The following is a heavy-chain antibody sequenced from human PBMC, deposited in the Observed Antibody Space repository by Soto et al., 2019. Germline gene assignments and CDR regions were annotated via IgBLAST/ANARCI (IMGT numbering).Heavy chain of an antibody. V-gene: IGHV4-30-2*01. CDR2: VHHTGST. J-gene: IGHJ1*01. Sequence: SLTCAVSGGSISSGGYSWTWIRQPPGKGLEWIGYVHHTGSTTYNPSLKTRVNISVDRPNNQFFLTLTSATAADSAIYYCARGLWNDVFQYWGRGXLVTVSS. CDR3: ARGLWNDVFQY. D-gene: IGHD1-1*01. CDR1: GGSISSGGYS.